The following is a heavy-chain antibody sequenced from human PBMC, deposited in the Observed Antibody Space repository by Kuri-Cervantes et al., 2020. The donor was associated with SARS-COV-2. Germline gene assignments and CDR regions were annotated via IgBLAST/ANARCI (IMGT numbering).Heavy chain of an antibody. Sequence: ESLKISCTVSGGSISSSSYYWGWIRQPPGKGLEWIGSIYYSGSTNYNPSLKSRVTISVDTSKNQFSLKLSSVTAADTAVYYCARATYYYDSSGYYSDYWGQGTLVTVSS. CDR2: IYYSGST. CDR3: ARATYYYDSSGYYSDY. V-gene: IGHV4-39*07. J-gene: IGHJ4*02. D-gene: IGHD3-22*01. CDR1: GGSISSSSYY.